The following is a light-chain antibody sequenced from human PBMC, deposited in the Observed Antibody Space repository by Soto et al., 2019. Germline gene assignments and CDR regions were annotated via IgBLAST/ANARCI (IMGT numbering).Light chain of an antibody. CDR2: DAS. V-gene: IGKV3D-20*02. J-gene: IGKJ4*01. Sequence: EIVLTQSPGTLSLSPGEIATLSFSASQSVSSSYLAWYQQKPGQAPMLLIYDASSRATGIPDRFSGSGSGTDFTLTISRLEPEDFAVYYCQQRSNWPPLTFGGGTKVDIK. CDR1: QSVSSSY. CDR3: QQRSNWPPLT.